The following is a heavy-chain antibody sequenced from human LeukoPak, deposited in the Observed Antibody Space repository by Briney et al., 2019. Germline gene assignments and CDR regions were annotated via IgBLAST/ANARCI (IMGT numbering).Heavy chain of an antibody. CDR2: IYYSGST. CDR3: TCGYYSRGDY. Sequence: SETLSLTCTVSGGSISSGDYYWSWIRQPPGKGLEWIGYIYYSGSTYYNPSLKSRVTISLDTSENQFSVKLNSVTAADTAIYYCTCGYYSRGDYWGQGTLVTVSS. V-gene: IGHV4-30-4*01. CDR1: GGSISSGDYY. D-gene: IGHD3-22*01. J-gene: IGHJ4*02.